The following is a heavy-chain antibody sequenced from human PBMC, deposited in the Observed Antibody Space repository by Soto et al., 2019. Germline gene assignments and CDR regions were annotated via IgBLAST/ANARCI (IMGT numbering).Heavy chain of an antibody. CDR1: GYTFTSYD. CDR2: MNPNSGNT. J-gene: IGHJ5*02. V-gene: IGHV1-8*01. Sequence: GASVKVSCKASGYTFTSYDINWVRQATGQGLEWMGWMNPNSGNTGYAQKFQGRVTMTRNTSISTAYMELSSLRSEDTAVYYCARKGVLWFGESRANWFDPWGQGTLVTVS. D-gene: IGHD3-10*01. CDR3: ARKGVLWFGESRANWFDP.